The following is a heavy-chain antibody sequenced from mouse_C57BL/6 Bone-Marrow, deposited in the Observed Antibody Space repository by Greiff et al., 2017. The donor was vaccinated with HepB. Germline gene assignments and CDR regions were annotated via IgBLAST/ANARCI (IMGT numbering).Heavy chain of an antibody. V-gene: IGHV14-4*01. J-gene: IGHJ2*01. CDR2: IDPENGDT. D-gene: IGHD2-10*01. CDR3: TTPSYSLDY. CDR1: GFNIKDDY. Sequence: EVQLQQSGAELVRPGASVKLSCTASGFNIKDDYMHWVQQRPEQGLEWIGWIDPENGDTEYASKFQGKVTITADTSSNTAYLQLSSLTSEDTAVYYCTTPSYSLDYWGQGTTLTVSS.